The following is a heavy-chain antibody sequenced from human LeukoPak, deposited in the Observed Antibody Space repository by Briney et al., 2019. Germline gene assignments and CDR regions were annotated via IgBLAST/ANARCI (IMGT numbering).Heavy chain of an antibody. J-gene: IGHJ4*02. CDR3: AKASTRDTGYYFDS. D-gene: IGHD3-9*01. V-gene: IGHV3-23*01. CDR2: IRGTADNT. CDR1: GFPFSNYA. Sequence: GGSLRLSCAASGFPFSNYAMGWVRPAPGKGLEWVSSIRGTADNTHYADAVKGRFTISRDIPKNTLYLQMNSLRAEDTARYYCAKASTRDTGYYFDSWGQGTLVTVSS.